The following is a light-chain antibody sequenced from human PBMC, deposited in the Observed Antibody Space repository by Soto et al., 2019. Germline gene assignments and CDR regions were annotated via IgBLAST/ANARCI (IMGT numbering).Light chain of an antibody. CDR3: QAWDSSTALV. Sequence: SYELTQPPSVSVSPGQTASITCSGDKLGDKYACWYQQKQGQSPVLVIYQDSKRPSGIPERFSGSNSGNTATLTISGTQAMDEGDYYCQAWDSSTALVFGGGTKLTVL. J-gene: IGLJ2*01. CDR1: KLGDKY. V-gene: IGLV3-1*01. CDR2: QDS.